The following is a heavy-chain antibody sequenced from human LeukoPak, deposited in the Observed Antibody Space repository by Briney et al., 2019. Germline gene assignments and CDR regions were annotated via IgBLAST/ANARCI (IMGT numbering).Heavy chain of an antibody. CDR1: GYTFTNFY. V-gene: IGHV1-46*01. CDR3: ARGYCSSTNCLPGGY. Sequence: ASVKVSCKASGYTFTNFYIHWLRQAPGQGLEWLGMINPSGGSTSYAQTFQGRVTTTRDTSTSTVHMELSSLRSEDTALYYCARGYCSSTNCLPGGYWGQGTLVTVSS. J-gene: IGHJ4*02. D-gene: IGHD2-2*01. CDR2: INPSGGST.